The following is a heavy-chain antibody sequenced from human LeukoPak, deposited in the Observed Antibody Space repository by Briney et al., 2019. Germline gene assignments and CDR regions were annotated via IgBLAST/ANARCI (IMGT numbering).Heavy chain of an antibody. V-gene: IGHV3-23*01. CDR1: GFTFSSYT. D-gene: IGHD2-2*01. CDR2: ISGSGGST. CDR3: ARDGRYCSSTNCYFDY. Sequence: GGSLRLSCAASGFTFSSYTMSWVRQAPGKGLEWVPAISGSGGSTYYADSVRGRFTISRDNSRNTLYLQMNSLRAEDTAVYYCARDGRYCSSTNCYFDYWGQGTLVTVSS. J-gene: IGHJ4*02.